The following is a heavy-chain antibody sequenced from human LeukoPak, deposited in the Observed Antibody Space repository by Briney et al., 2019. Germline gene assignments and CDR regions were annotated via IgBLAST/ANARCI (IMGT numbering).Heavy chain of an antibody. CDR1: GFTFSSYW. CDR2: IASDGSST. J-gene: IGHJ4*02. Sequence: PGGSLRLSCAASGFTFSSYWMNWVRQAPGKGLVWVSRIASDGSSTTYADSVKGRFSISRDNAKNTLYLQMNSLRVEDTAVYYCARARGSGWLDFDCWGQGTLVTVSS. V-gene: IGHV3-74*01. CDR3: ARARGSGWLDFDC. D-gene: IGHD6-19*01.